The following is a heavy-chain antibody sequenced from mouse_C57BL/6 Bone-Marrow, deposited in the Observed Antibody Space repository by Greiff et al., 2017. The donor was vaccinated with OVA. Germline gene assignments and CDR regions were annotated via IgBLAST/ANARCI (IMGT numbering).Heavy chain of an antibody. CDR1: GYAFSSSW. D-gene: IGHD2-1*01. CDR3: ARSGGNYGFAD. Sequence: QVQLQQSGPELVKPGASVKISCKASGYAFSSSWMNWVKQRPGKGLEWIGRIYPGDGDTNYNGKFKGKATLTADKSSSTAYMQLSSLTSEDSAVYFCARSGGNYGFADWGQGTLVTVSA. J-gene: IGHJ3*01. V-gene: IGHV1-82*01. CDR2: IYPGDGDT.